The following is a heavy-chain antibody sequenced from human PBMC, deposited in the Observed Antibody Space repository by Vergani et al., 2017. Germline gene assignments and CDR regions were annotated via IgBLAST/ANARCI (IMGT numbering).Heavy chain of an antibody. J-gene: IGHJ4*02. V-gene: IGHV3-30*01. Sequence: VQLVESGGGVVQPGRSLRLSCAASGFTFSSYAMHWVRQAPGKGLEWVAVISYDGSNKYYADSVKGRFTISRDNSKNTLYLQMNSLRAEDTAVYYCAREGATRVYFDYWGQGTLVTVSS. D-gene: IGHD1-26*01. CDR3: AREGATRVYFDY. CDR2: ISYDGSNK. CDR1: GFTFSSYA.